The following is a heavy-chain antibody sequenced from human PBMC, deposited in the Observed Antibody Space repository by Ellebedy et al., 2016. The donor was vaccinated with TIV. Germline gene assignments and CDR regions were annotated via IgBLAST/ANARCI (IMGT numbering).Heavy chain of an antibody. CDR2: ISSSSSTI. CDR3: ARDGYYYDSSGYYEVYYYGMDV. Sequence: PGGSLRLSCAASGFTFSSYSMNWVRQATGKGLEWVSYISSSSSTIYYADSVKGRFTISRDNAKNSLYLQMNSLRAEDTAVYYCARDGYYYDSSGYYEVYYYGMDVWGQGTTVTVSS. D-gene: IGHD3-22*01. CDR1: GFTFSSYS. V-gene: IGHV3-48*01. J-gene: IGHJ6*02.